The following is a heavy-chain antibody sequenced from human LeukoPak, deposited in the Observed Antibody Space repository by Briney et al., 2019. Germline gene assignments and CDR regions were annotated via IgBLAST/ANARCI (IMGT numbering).Heavy chain of an antibody. CDR1: GYTFTGYY. Sequence: ASVKVSCKASGYTFTGYYMHWVRQAPGQGLEWMGWINPNSGGTNYAQKFQGRVTMTRDTSISTVYMELSRLTSDDTAIYYCAREGNGLLSKDLDYWGQGTLVTVSS. D-gene: IGHD2-15*01. J-gene: IGHJ4*02. CDR3: AREGNGLLSKDLDY. V-gene: IGHV1-2*02. CDR2: INPNSGGT.